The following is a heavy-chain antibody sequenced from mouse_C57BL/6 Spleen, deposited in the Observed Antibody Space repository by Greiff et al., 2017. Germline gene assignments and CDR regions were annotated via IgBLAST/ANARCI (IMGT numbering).Heavy chain of an antibody. J-gene: IGHJ3*01. CDR2: IDPSDSYT. D-gene: IGHD1-1*01. Sequence: QVQLQQSGAELVKPGASVKLSCKASGYTFTSYWMQWVKQRPGQGLEWIGEIDPSDSYTNYNQKFKGKATLTVDTSSSTAYMQLSSLTSEDSAVYYCARRYCGKPQAWFAYWGQGTLVTVSA. CDR3: ARRYCGKPQAWFAY. CDR1: GYTFTSYW. V-gene: IGHV1-50*01.